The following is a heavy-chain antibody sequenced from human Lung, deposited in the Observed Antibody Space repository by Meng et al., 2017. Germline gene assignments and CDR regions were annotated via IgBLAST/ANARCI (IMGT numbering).Heavy chain of an antibody. Sequence: GESLMISCAASGFTFSSYWMHWVREAPGKGLVWVSHINSNGSSTSYADSVKGRFTISRDNAKNTLYLQMNSLRAEDTAVYYCARSYCTSSSCPVDYWGQGTLVTVSS. D-gene: IGHD2-2*01. J-gene: IGHJ4*02. V-gene: IGHV3-74*01. CDR1: GFTFSSYW. CDR3: ARSYCTSSSCPVDY. CDR2: INSNGSST.